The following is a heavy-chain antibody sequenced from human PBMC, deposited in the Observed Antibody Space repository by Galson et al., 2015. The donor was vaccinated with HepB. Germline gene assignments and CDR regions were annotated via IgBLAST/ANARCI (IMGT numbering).Heavy chain of an antibody. V-gene: IGHV3-23*01. J-gene: IGHJ3*02. Sequence: SLRLSCAASRFTFSSYAVGWVRQAPGKGLQWVSGISSSGSSTYYADSVKGRFTISRDNSKNTLYLQMNSLRVEDTAVYYCAKGGRSTRENAFDIWGQGTMVTVSS. CDR2: ISSSGSST. D-gene: IGHD1-1*01. CDR3: AKGGRSTRENAFDI. CDR1: RFTFSSYA.